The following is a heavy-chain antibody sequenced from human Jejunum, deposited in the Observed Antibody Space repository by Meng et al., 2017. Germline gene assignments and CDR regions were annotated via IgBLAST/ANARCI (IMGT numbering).Heavy chain of an antibody. CDR2: INGDGTST. Sequence: GALKISCAASGFTFSSYWMHWVRQAPGKGLVWVSRINGDGTSTNYADSVKGRFTISRDNAKNTLYLQMNSLRAEDTAVYYCATKWVFDAFDVWGQGTMVTVSS. CDR1: GFTFSSYW. J-gene: IGHJ3*01. V-gene: IGHV3-74*01. CDR3: ATKWVFDAFDV. D-gene: IGHD1-26*01.